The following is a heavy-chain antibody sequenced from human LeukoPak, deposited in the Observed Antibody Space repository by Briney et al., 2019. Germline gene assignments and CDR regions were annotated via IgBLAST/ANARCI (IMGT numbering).Heavy chain of an antibody. J-gene: IGHJ4*02. CDR1: GGTFSSYA. CDR2: IIPILGIA. V-gene: IGHV1-69*04. Sequence: GASVKVSCKASGGTFSSYAISWVRQAPGQGLEWMGRIIPILGIANYAQKFQGRVTITADKSTSTAYMELSSLRSEDTAVYYCARDLGYEVAGQYWGQGTLVTVSS. CDR3: ARDLGYEVAGQY. D-gene: IGHD6-19*01.